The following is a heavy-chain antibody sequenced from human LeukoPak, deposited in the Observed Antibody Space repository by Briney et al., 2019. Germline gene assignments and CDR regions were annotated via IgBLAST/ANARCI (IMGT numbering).Heavy chain of an antibody. J-gene: IGHJ4*02. CDR3: AKKGATTGDFDY. CDR1: GFTFSNFL. CDR2: ISGSGGDT. V-gene: IGHV3-23*01. D-gene: IGHD1-26*01. Sequence: GGSLRLSCAASGFTFSNFLMTWVRQAPGKGPEWVSAISGSGGDTYYADSVKGRFTISRDNSKNTLYLQMNSLRAEDTAVYYCAKKGATTGDFDYWGQGTLVTVAS.